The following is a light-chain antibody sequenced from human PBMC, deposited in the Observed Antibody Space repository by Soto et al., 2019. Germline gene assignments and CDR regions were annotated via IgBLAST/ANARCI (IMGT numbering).Light chain of an antibody. V-gene: IGLV2-23*02. J-gene: IGLJ3*02. CDR2: EVS. Sequence: QSALTQPASVSGSPGQSITISCTGTSSDVGNYNLVSWYQQHPGKAPKLMIYEVSKRPSGISNRFSGSKSGNTASLTISGLQAEDEADYYCCSYAGSDTGVFGGGTKVTVL. CDR1: SSDVGNYNL. CDR3: CSYAGSDTGV.